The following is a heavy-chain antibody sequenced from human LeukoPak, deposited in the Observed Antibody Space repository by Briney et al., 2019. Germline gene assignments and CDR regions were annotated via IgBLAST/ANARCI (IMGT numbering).Heavy chain of an antibody. V-gene: IGHV3-48*03. Sequence: HPGGSLRLSCAASGFTFSSYEMNWVRQARGKGMEWVSYISSSGSTIYYADSVKGRFTISRDNAKNSLYLQMNSLRAEDTAVYYCARFDDSRIDAFDIWGQGTMVTVSS. CDR3: ARFDDSRIDAFDI. CDR2: ISSSGSTI. D-gene: IGHD3-22*01. CDR1: GFTFSSYE. J-gene: IGHJ3*02.